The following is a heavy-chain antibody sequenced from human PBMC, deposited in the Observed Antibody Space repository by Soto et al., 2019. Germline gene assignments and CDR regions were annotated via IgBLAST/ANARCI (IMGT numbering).Heavy chain of an antibody. CDR3: ANSRGGTFLGYHGMDI. CDR2: IIPVFGRV. J-gene: IGHJ6*02. D-gene: IGHD3-16*01. CDR1: GGTFSSRA. Sequence: QVQLVQSGPEVKKTGTSVKVSCKASGGTFSSRAISWVRQAPGQGLEWMGGIIPVFGRVNYAEKFQDRVTITADESPGPVYMELSSLRSEDTALYYCANSRGGTFLGYHGMDIWGQGTTVSVSS. V-gene: IGHV1-69*01.